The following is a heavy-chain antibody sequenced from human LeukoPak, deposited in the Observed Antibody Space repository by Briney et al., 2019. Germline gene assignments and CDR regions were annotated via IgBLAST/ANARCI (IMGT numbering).Heavy chain of an antibody. J-gene: IGHJ4*02. V-gene: IGHV4-4*07. CDR2: ISSSGNT. CDR1: GGSIRGNY. D-gene: IGHD4-23*01. CDR3: AREGDGGQPFRFDY. Sequence: SETLSLTCTVSGGSIRGNYRSWIRPPPGKGLEWSGRISSSGNTNYNPSLKSRVTMSVDTSTNHLYLKLTSVTAADTAVYYCAREGDGGQPFRFDYWGQGTLVTVSS.